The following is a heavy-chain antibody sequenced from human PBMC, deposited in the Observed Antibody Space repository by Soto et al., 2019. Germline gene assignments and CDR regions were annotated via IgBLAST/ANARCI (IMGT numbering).Heavy chain of an antibody. V-gene: IGHV1-2*04. CDR3: AVGSMVRGVTRPGYFDY. J-gene: IGHJ4*02. D-gene: IGHD3-10*01. CDR2: INPNSGGT. Sequence: ASVKVSCKASGYTFTGYYMHWVRQAPGQGLEWMGWINPNSGGTNYAQKFQGWVTMTRDTSISTAYMELSRLRSDDTAVYYCAVGSMVRGVTRPGYFDYWGQGTLVTVSS. CDR1: GYTFTGYY.